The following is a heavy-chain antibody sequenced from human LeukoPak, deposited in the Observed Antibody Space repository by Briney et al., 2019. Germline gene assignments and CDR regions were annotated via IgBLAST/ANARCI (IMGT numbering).Heavy chain of an antibody. CDR1: GGSISSYY. Sequence: SETLSLTCTVSGGSISSYYWSWIRQPAGKGLEWIGRIYYSGSTYYNPSLKSRVTISVDTSKSQFSLKLSSVTAADTAEYYCATDTAMATYYFDYWGQGTLVTVSS. CDR3: ATDTAMATYYFDY. J-gene: IGHJ4*02. CDR2: IYYSGST. D-gene: IGHD5-18*01. V-gene: IGHV4-4*07.